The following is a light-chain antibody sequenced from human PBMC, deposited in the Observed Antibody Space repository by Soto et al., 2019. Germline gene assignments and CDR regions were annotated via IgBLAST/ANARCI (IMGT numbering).Light chain of an antibody. J-gene: IGKJ4*01. V-gene: IGKV3-20*01. CDR3: QQYNNWPLS. CDR1: QSVSRSY. Sequence: EIVLTQSPGTLSLSPGERATLSCRASQSVSRSYLAWYQQKPGQAPRLLIYEASSRATGIPDRFSGSESGTDFTLTISRLEPEDFAVYYCQQYNNWPLSFGGGTTVEIK. CDR2: EAS.